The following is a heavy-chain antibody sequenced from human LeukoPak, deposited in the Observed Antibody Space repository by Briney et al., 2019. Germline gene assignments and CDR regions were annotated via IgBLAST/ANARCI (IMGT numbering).Heavy chain of an antibody. J-gene: IGHJ4*02. CDR3: ARSIAVAGTFDY. Sequence: ASVKVSCKASGGTFSSYAISWVRQAPGHGLEWMGGIIPIFGTANYAQKFQGRVTITADESTSTAYMELSSLRSEDTAVYYCARSIAVAGTFDYWGQGTLVTVSS. CDR1: GGTFSSYA. CDR2: IIPIFGTA. D-gene: IGHD6-19*01. V-gene: IGHV1-69*13.